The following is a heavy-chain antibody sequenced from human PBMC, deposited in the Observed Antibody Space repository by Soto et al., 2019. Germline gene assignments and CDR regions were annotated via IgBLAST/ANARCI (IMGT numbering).Heavy chain of an antibody. Sequence: GASVKVSCNASGYTFTGYYMHWVRQAPGQGLEWMGWINPNSGGTTYAQKFQGRVTMTRDTSISTAYMELSRLRSDDTAVYYCARSTMVRGVIINYYYYGMDVWGQGTTVTVSS. CDR1: GYTFTGYY. D-gene: IGHD3-10*01. CDR3: ARSTMVRGVIINYYYYGMDV. CDR2: INPNSGGT. J-gene: IGHJ6*02. V-gene: IGHV1-2*02.